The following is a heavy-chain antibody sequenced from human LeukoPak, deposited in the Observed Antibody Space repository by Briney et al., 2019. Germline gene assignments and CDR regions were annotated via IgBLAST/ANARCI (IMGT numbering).Heavy chain of an antibody. CDR2: ISTYNAKP. V-gene: IGHV1-18*01. CDR3: ARGGMRYCSSTSCHDSTIDY. Sequence: GASVKVSCKASGYTFTNYGISWVRQAPGQGLEWMGWISTYNAKPNYAQKVQGRVSMTTDTSTSTAYMELRSLRSDDTAVYYCARGGMRYCSSTSCHDSTIDYWGQGTLVTVSS. D-gene: IGHD2-2*01. J-gene: IGHJ4*02. CDR1: GYTFTNYG.